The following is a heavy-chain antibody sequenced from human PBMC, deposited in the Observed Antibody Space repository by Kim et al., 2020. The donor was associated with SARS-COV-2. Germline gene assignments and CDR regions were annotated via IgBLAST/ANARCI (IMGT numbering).Heavy chain of an antibody. CDR1: GGSISSSSYY. Sequence: SETLSLTCTVSGGSISSSSYYWGWIRQPPGKGLEWIGSIYYSGSTYYNPSLKSRVTISVDTSKNQFSLKLSSVTAADTAVYYCARHGAGQQLVEWYFDLWGRGTLVTVSS. V-gene: IGHV4-39*01. CDR2: IYYSGST. J-gene: IGHJ2*01. D-gene: IGHD6-6*01. CDR3: ARHGAGQQLVEWYFDL.